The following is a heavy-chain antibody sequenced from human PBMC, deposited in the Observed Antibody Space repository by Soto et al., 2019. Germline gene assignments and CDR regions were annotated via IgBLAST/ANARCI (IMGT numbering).Heavy chain of an antibody. V-gene: IGHV5-51*01. CDR2: INPGDSDT. J-gene: IGHJ3*02. CDR1: GYSFPNYW. Sequence: GESLKISCKGSGYSFPNYWIGWVRQMPGKGLEWMGIINPGDSDTRYSPSFQGQVTISADKSISTGYLQWSSLKASDTAMYYCATRPYYYDTSGYHYVGDFEIWGRGTMVTVSS. D-gene: IGHD3-22*01. CDR3: ATRPYYYDTSGYHYVGDFEI.